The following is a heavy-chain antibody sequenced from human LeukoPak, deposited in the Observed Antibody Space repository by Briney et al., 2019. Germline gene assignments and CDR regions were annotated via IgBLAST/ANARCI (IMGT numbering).Heavy chain of an antibody. J-gene: IGHJ4*02. Sequence: GGSLRLSCAASGFSVSNTYMSWVRQAPGKGLEWVSVIYSGDSGVSTYYADSVKGRFTISRHNSKNTLYLQMNSLRAEDTAAYHCAKGRNEDGDAALNYWGQGTLVTVSS. CDR1: GFSVSNTY. V-gene: IGHV3-53*01. CDR3: AKGRNEDGDAALNY. D-gene: IGHD4-17*01. CDR2: IYSGDSGVST.